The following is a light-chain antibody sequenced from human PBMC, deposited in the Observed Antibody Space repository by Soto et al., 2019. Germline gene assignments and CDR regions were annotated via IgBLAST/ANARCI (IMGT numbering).Light chain of an antibody. CDR2: WST. V-gene: IGKV4-1*01. CDR3: HQYYSIPYS. J-gene: IGKJ2*03. Sequence: DIMMTQSPDSLAVSLGERATINCKSSQSLFFRSKNKDYLAWYQHKPGQPPKLLFYWSTTRESGVPDRFSGSGSGTDFTLTISSLQAEDVAVYYCHQYYSIPYSFGQGTKLEIK. CDR1: QSLFFRSKNKDY.